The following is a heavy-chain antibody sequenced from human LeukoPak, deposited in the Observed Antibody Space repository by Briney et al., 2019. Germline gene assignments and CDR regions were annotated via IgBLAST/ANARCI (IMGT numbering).Heavy chain of an antibody. CDR2: IYYSGST. CDR1: GGSISSYY. J-gene: IGHJ4*02. Sequence: SETLSLTCTVSGGSISSYYWSWIRQPPGKGLEWIGTIYYSGSTYYNPSLKSRVTISVDTSKNQFSLKLSSVTAADTAVYYCARGNNYIASSDDGVDYWGQGTLVTVSS. V-gene: IGHV4-59*12. D-gene: IGHD6-13*01. CDR3: ARGNNYIASSDDGVDY.